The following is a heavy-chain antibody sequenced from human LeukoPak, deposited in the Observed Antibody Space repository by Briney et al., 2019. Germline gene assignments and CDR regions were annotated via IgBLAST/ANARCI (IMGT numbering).Heavy chain of an antibody. CDR2: MYYGGTT. J-gene: IGHJ4*02. Sequence: KPSETLSLTCTVSGGSISGNNYYWGWIRHPPGKGLEWIGSMYYGGTTNYNPSLKSRVTISVDTSKNQFSLKLSSVTAADTAIYYCARRARRDVLYYFDYWGQGTLVTVSS. CDR3: ARRARRDVLYYFDY. V-gene: IGHV4-39*01. D-gene: IGHD5-24*01. CDR1: GGSISGNNYY.